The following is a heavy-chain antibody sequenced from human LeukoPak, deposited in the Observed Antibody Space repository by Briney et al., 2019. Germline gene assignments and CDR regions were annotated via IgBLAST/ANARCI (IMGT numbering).Heavy chain of an antibody. CDR3: ARDQGQDSYGLLDY. Sequence: PGGSLRLSCAASGFTFSSDSMNWVRQAPGKGLEWVSSISSRSSYIYYADSVKGRFTISRDNAKTSLYLQMNRLRAEDTAVYYCARDQGQDSYGLLDYWGQGTLVNVSS. J-gene: IGHJ4*02. V-gene: IGHV3-21*01. CDR1: GFTFSSDS. CDR2: ISSRSSYI. D-gene: IGHD5-18*01.